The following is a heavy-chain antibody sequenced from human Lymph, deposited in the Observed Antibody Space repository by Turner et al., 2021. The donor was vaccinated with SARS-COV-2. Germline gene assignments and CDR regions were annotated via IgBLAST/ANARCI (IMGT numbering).Heavy chain of an antibody. CDR1: GFPFSSYS. CDR2: ITFTSSYI. CDR3: ARGPPDFPYYFDY. Sequence: EVQLVKSGGGVVKPGGSLRPSCSASGFPFSSYSMNWVRQAPGKGLEWVSSITFTSSYIYYADTVKGRFTNARDNAKNSLYLQMNSLRAEDTAVYYCARGPPDFPYYFDYWGQGTLVTVSS. J-gene: IGHJ4*02. D-gene: IGHD2-21*02. V-gene: IGHV3-21*01.